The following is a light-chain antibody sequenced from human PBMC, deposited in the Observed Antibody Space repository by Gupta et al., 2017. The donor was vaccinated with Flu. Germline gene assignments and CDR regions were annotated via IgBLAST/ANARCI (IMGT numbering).Light chain of an antibody. Sequence: ISCRSSQILLHSNGYKWLSWYLQKPGQSPQVLIYLGSNRASGVPDRFSGSESGTDFTLRISRVEAEDVGVYYCMQGLQTPYTFGQGTKLEIK. CDR2: LGS. CDR3: MQGLQTPYT. V-gene: IGKV2-28*01. CDR1: QILLHSNGYKW. J-gene: IGKJ2*01.